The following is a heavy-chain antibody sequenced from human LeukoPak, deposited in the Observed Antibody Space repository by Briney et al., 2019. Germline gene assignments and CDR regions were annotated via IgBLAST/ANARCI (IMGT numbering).Heavy chain of an antibody. D-gene: IGHD3-9*01. Sequence: ASVRVSCKASGYTFTNYGIGWVRQAPGQGLEWMGWINPNSGGTNYAQKFQGRVTMTRDTSISTAYMELSRLRSDDTAVYYCARDLVGSPSHYDILTGYYLFDYWGQGTLVTVSS. CDR3: ARDLVGSPSHYDILTGYYLFDY. V-gene: IGHV1-2*02. CDR2: INPNSGGT. J-gene: IGHJ4*02. CDR1: GYTFTNYG.